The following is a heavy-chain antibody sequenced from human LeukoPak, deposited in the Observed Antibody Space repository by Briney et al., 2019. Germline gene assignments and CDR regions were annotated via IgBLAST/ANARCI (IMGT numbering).Heavy chain of an antibody. V-gene: IGHV4-34*01. CDR3: ARAPYSSSGMGLDY. J-gene: IGHJ4*02. Sequence: SETLSLTCAVYGGSFSGYYWSWIRQPPGKGLEWIGEINHSGSTNYNPSLKSRVTISVDTSKNQFSLKLSSVTAADTALYYCARAPYSSSGMGLDYWGQGTLVTVSS. CDR2: INHSGST. CDR1: GGSFSGYY. D-gene: IGHD6-13*01.